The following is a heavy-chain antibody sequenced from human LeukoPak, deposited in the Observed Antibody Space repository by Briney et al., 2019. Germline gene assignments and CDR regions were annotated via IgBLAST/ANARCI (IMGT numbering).Heavy chain of an antibody. Sequence: SQTLSLTCAISGDSVSSNSASWNWLRQSPSRGLEWLGRTYYRSKWYNDYAVSLKSRITINPDTSKNQFSLQLSSVTPEDTAVYYCARGGKFLGGLDYWGQGTLVTVSS. D-gene: IGHD3-10*01. CDR1: GDSVSSNSAS. CDR2: TYYRSKWYN. V-gene: IGHV6-1*01. J-gene: IGHJ4*02. CDR3: ARGGKFLGGLDY.